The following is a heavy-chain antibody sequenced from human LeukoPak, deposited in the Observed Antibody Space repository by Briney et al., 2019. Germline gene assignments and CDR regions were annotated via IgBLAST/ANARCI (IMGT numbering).Heavy chain of an antibody. V-gene: IGHV3-9*02. CDR1: GFTSDDYA. CDR3: AKERYSGLNFGCGLDV. Sequence: AVGSLRLSCAPSGFTSDDYAMHWVWQAPGKGLGWGSGIRWNSGSIGYADSVKGRFTSSRDNAKNTLYLQMNSLRADDTALYYCAKERYSGLNFGCGLDVWGQGTTVTVSS. CDR2: IRWNSGSI. J-gene: IGHJ6*02. D-gene: IGHD6-19*01.